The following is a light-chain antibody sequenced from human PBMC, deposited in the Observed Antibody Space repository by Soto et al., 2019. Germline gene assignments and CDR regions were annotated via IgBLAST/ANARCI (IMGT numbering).Light chain of an antibody. CDR2: SAS. J-gene: IGKJ5*01. CDR3: QQLDSYPHT. Sequence: QLIKSVSSVSAYLGDRATITCQASRGIRSYLAWYQQKPGKPPKLLVYSASTLQSGVPSRFSGSGSGPDFTLTISSLQPEDSATYFCQQLDSYPHTFGQGTRLEI. V-gene: IGKV1-9*01. CDR1: RGIRSY.